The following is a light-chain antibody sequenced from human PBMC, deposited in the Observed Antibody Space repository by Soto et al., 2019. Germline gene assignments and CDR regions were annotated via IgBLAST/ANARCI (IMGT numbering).Light chain of an antibody. CDR2: DVS. J-gene: IGLJ2*01. CDR1: FDDVGGYNY. V-gene: IGLV2-14*01. Sequence: QSALTQPPSVSVSPGQSITIPCTVSFDDVGGYNYVSWYQQRPGQAPKLMIFDVSRRPSGVSDRFSGSKSHYTASLTISGLRAEDEAVYYCSSYSGTRTLVVFGGGTQLTVL. CDR3: SSYSGTRTLVV.